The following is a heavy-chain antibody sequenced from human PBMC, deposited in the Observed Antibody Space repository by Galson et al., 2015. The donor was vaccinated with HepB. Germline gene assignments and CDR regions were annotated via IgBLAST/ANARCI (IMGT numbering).Heavy chain of an antibody. CDR3: ARDPAYNWNDEDY. CDR1: GFTFSSYA. Sequence: SLRLSCAASGFTFSSYAMHWVRQAPGKGLEWVAVISYDGSNKYYADSVKGRFTISRDNSKNTLYLQMNSLRAEDTAVYYCARDPAYNWNDEDYWGQGTLVTVS. J-gene: IGHJ4*02. V-gene: IGHV3-30*04. D-gene: IGHD1-20*01. CDR2: ISYDGSNK.